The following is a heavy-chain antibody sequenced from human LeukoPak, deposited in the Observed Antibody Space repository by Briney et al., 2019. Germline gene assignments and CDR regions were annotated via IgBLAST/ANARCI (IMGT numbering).Heavy chain of an antibody. CDR1: GFTFSYYA. CDR2: ISYDGSNK. D-gene: IGHD2-15*01. Sequence: SGGSLRLSCAASGFTFSYYAMPWVRQAPGKGLEWVAVISYDGSNKYYADSVKGRFTISRDNSKNTLYLQMNSLRAEDTAVYYCARDLHLLPRYYYYTMDVWGQGTTVTVTS. V-gene: IGHV3-30-3*01. J-gene: IGHJ6*02. CDR3: ARDLHLLPRYYYYTMDV.